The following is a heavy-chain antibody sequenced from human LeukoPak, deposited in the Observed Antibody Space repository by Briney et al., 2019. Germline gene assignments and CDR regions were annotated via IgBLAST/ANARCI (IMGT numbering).Heavy chain of an antibody. CDR2: IGGSGSST. J-gene: IGHJ4*02. Sequence: PGGSLRLSCAASGFTFSSYAMSWVRQAPGKGLEWVSAIGGSGSSTYYADSVKGRFTISRDNSKNSLYLQMNSLRAEDTAEYYCAKDYYETSAYYSRYWGQGTLVTVSS. CDR3: AKDYYETSAYYSRY. D-gene: IGHD3-22*01. V-gene: IGHV3-23*01. CDR1: GFTFSSYA.